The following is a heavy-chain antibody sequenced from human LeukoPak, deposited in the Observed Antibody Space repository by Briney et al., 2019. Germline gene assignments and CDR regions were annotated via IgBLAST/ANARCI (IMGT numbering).Heavy chain of an antibody. D-gene: IGHD5-12*01. CDR2: IYYSGST. V-gene: IGHV4-59*08. J-gene: IGHJ4*02. CDR3: AIAYSGYDAFDY. Sequence: SETLSLTCTVSGGSISSYYWSWIRQPPGKGLERIGYIYYSGSTNYNPSLKSRVTISVDTSKNQFSLKLSSVTAADTAVYYCAIAYSGYDAFDYWGQGTLVTVSS. CDR1: GGSISSYY.